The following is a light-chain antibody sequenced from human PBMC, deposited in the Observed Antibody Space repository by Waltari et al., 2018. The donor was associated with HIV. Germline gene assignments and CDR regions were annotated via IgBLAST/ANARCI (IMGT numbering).Light chain of an antibody. V-gene: IGLV2-14*03. J-gene: IGLJ1*01. CDR1: SSAVGGYKY. CDR2: DVS. CDR3: GSYTSSNTYV. Sequence: QSALTQPASVSGSPGPSITISCTGTSSAVGGYKYVSWYQRYPGKAPKLMIYDVSNRPSGVSNRFSGSKSGNTASLTISGLQAEDEADYYCGSYTSSNTYVFGTGTKVTVL.